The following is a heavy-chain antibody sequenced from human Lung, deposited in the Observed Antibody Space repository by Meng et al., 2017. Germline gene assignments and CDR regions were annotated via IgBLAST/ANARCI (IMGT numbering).Heavy chain of an antibody. V-gene: IGHV4-34*01. CDR3: ARGPTTMAHDFDY. J-gene: IGHJ4*02. D-gene: IGHD4-11*01. CDR1: GGSFSDYY. Sequence: VQLQQWGAGLLKPSETLSLTCVVSGGSFSDYYCSWIRQPPGKGLEWIGEINHSGSTNYNPSLENRATISVDTSQNNLSLKLSSVTAADSAVYYCARGPTTMAHDFDYWGQGTLVTVSS. CDR2: INHSGST.